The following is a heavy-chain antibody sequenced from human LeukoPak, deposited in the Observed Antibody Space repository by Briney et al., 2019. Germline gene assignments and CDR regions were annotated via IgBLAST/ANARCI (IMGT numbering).Heavy chain of an antibody. J-gene: IGHJ4*02. D-gene: IGHD3-10*01. CDR3: ARVGYYASGPFSYFDY. CDR1: GFTFSGYA. Sequence: GGSLRLSCAASGFTFSGYAMHWVRQAPGKGLEWVAVISYDGSNEYYADSVKGRFTISRDNSKNTLYLQMNSLSVEVTAVYYCARVGYYASGPFSYFDYWGQGTLVTVSS. V-gene: IGHV3-30-3*01. CDR2: ISYDGSNE.